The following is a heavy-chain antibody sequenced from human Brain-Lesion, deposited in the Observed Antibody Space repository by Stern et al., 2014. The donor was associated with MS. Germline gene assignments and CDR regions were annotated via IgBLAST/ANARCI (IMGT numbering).Heavy chain of an antibody. J-gene: IGHJ6*02. D-gene: IGHD2-2*01. V-gene: IGHV4-61*02. CDR3: ARGRVVPGFQYYATDV. Sequence: QVQLVESGPGLVKPSQTLSLSCTVSGGSISSGGYYWSWIRQPAGKGLEWIGRIFNSGSTSYNPSLKSRVTISIDTSPNQFSLRMNPMTAADTAVYYCARGRVVPGFQYYATDVWGQGTTVIVSS. CDR2: IFNSGST. CDR1: GGSISSGGYY.